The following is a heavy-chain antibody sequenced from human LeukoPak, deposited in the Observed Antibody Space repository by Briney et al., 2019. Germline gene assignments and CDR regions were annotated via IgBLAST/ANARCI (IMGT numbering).Heavy chain of an antibody. D-gene: IGHD3-10*01. V-gene: IGHV4-34*01. CDR2: INHSGST. CDR3: ARHGLGRGVYITRQYNYYMDV. CDR1: GGSFSTYY. J-gene: IGHJ6*04. Sequence: SETLSLTCAVYGGSFSTYYWSWVRQPPGSGLEWIGEINHSGSTNYNPSLKSRVTVSIDTSKNQFSLKLRSLTAADTAIYFCARHGLGRGVYITRQYNYYMDVWGTGTAVTVSS.